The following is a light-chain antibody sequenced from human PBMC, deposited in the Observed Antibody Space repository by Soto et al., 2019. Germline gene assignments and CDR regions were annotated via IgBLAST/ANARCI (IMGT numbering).Light chain of an antibody. CDR3: QQRYNWPIT. CDR2: ADS. J-gene: IGKJ5*01. V-gene: IGKV3-11*01. CDR1: QSVSGY. Sequence: EIVLTQSPATLSLSPGETATLSCRASQSVSGYIGWYQQKPGQAPRLLIYADSNRATGIPARFSGSGSGTDFTLTISSLEPEEFSVYYCQQRYNWPITVGQGTRLEIK.